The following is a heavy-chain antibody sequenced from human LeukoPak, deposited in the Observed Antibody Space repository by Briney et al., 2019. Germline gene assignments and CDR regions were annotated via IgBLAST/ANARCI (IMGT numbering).Heavy chain of an antibody. CDR3: ARDRLGYCSSTSCREDAFDI. J-gene: IGHJ3*02. CDR1: GYTFTSYG. V-gene: IGHV1-18*01. Sequence: GASVKVSCKASGYTFTSYGISWVRQSPGQGLEWMGWISAYNGNTNYAQKLQSRVTMTTDTSTSTAYMELRSLRSDDTAVYYCARDRLGYCSSTSCREDAFDIWGQGTMVTVSS. D-gene: IGHD2-2*01. CDR2: ISAYNGNT.